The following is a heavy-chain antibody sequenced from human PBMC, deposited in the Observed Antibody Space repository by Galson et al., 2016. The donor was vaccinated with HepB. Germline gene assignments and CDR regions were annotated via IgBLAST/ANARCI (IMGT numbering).Heavy chain of an antibody. V-gene: IGHV3-66*01. CDR1: GFTVSSNY. CDR3: ARVMSVSDAFDI. J-gene: IGHJ3*02. Sequence: SLRLSCAASGFTVSSNYMSWVRQAPGKGLEWVSVIYSGGSTYYADSVKGRFTISRDKSKNTLYLQMNSLRAEDTAVYYCARVMSVSDAFDIWGQGTMVTVSS. D-gene: IGHD4-11*01. CDR2: IYSGGST.